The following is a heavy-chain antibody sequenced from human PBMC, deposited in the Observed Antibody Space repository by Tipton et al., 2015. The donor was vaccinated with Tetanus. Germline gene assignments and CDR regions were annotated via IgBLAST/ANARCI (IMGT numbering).Heavy chain of an antibody. D-gene: IGHD2-8*02. J-gene: IGHJ1*01. Sequence: GLVKPSETLSLTCAVSGGSSSSFYWSWIRQPPGKGLEWVGYVYYTGDTNYNPSLKSRVTISMDRSENQISLKMTSVTAADTAVYYCAGVTAQRTELYFEHWGQGTQVTVSS. V-gene: IGHV4-59*01. CDR3: AGVTAQRTELYFEH. CDR1: GGSSSSFY. CDR2: VYYTGDT.